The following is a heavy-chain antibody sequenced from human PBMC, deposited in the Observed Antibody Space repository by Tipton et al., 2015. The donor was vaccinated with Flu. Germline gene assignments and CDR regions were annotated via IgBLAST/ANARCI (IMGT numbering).Heavy chain of an antibody. CDR1: GFTFDDYA. CDR2: ISWNSGSI. J-gene: IGHJ6*02. Sequence: SLRLSCAASGFTFDDYAMHWVRQAPGKGLEWVSGISWNSGSIGYADSVKGRFTISRDNAKNSLYLQMNSLRAEDTALYYCAKGIIYYYGMDVWGQGTTVTVSS. CDR3: AKGIIYYYGMDV. V-gene: IGHV3-9*01.